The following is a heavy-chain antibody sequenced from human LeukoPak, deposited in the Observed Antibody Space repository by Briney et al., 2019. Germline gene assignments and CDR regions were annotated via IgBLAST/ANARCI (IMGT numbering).Heavy chain of an antibody. Sequence: GESLKISCQASGYTFTDYWIGWVRQMPGKGLEWMGIIYPGDSDTRYSPSFQGQVTISADKSISTAYLQWSSLKASDTAMYYCARQGSGYSPTYYYYMDVWGKGTTVTISS. CDR1: GYTFTDYW. V-gene: IGHV5-51*01. J-gene: IGHJ6*03. CDR2: IYPGDSDT. CDR3: ARQGSGYSPTYYYYMDV. D-gene: IGHD5-18*01.